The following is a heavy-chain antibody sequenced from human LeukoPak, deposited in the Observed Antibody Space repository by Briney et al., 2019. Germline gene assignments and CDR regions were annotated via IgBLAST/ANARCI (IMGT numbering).Heavy chain of an antibody. D-gene: IGHD2-8*01. CDR3: ARGTLMVGP. J-gene: IGHJ5*02. CDR2: INYSGTT. V-gene: IGHV4-59*01. CDR1: GGSIGSYY. Sequence: SETLSLTCTVSGGSIGSYYWSWIRQPPGKGLEWIGYINYSGTTNYNPSLKSRVSISVDTSKNQFSLKLSSVTAADTAVYYCARGTLMVGPWGQGTQVTAS.